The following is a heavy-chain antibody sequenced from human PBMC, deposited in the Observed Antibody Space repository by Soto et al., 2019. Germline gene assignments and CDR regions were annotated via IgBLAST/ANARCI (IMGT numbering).Heavy chain of an antibody. CDR1: GFTFSSYG. V-gene: IGHV3-33*01. CDR2: IWYDGSNK. D-gene: IGHD3-9*01. CDR3: ARPGRYYDILTGYYSPGAFDI. Sequence: GGSLRLSCAASGFTFSSYGMHWVRQAPGKGLEWVAVIWYDGSNKYYADSVKGRFTISRDNSKNTLYLQMNSLRAEDTAVYYCARPGRYYDILTGYYSPGAFDIWGQGTMVTVSS. J-gene: IGHJ3*02.